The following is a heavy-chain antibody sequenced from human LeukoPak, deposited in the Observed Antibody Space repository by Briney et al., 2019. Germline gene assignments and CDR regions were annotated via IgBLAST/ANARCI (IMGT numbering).Heavy chain of an antibody. J-gene: IGHJ4*02. CDR2: IYYSGST. CDR3: ARVLWFGEILDY. V-gene: IGHV4-39*01. Sequence: SETLSLTCTVSGGSISSSSYYWGWIRQPPGKGLEWIGSIYYSGSTYYDPSLKSRVTISVDTSKNQFSLKLSSVTAADTAVYYCARVLWFGEILDYWGQGTLVTVSS. CDR1: GGSISSSSYY. D-gene: IGHD3-10*01.